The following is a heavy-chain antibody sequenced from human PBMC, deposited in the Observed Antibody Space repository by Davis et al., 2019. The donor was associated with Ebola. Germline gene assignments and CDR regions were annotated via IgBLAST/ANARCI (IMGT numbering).Heavy chain of an antibody. Sequence: GESLKISCAASGFTFSSYGMHWVRQAPGKGLEWVAFIRYDGSNKYYADSVKGRFTISRDNSKNTLYLQMNSLRAEDTAVYYCAKGASGSQYYYGMDVWGQGTTVTVSS. CDR2: IRYDGSNK. V-gene: IGHV3-30*02. CDR1: GFTFSSYG. J-gene: IGHJ6*02. CDR3: AKGASGSQYYYGMDV.